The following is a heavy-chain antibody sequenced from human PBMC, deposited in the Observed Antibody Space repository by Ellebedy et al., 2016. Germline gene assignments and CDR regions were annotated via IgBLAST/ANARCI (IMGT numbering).Heavy chain of an antibody. CDR1: GYSFTSYW. D-gene: IGHD3-10*01. CDR3: ARLYHRTMYGMDV. J-gene: IGHJ6*02. V-gene: IGHV5-51*01. Sequence: GGSLRLSCKGSGYSFTSYWIGWVRQMPGKGLEWMGIIYPGDSDTRYSPSFQGQVTISADKSISTAYLQWSSLKASDTAMYYCARLYHRTMYGMDVWGQGTTVTVSS. CDR2: IYPGDSDT.